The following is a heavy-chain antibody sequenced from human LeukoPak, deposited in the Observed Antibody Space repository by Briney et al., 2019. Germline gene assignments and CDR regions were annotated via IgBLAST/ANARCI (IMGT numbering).Heavy chain of an antibody. CDR2: ISSSSSYI. Sequence: GGSLRLSCAASGFTFSSYSMNWVRQAPGKGLEWVSSISSSSSYIYYADSVKGRFTISRDNAKNSLYLQMNSLRAEDTAVYYCAKLPLGRAVAGTGGIDYWGQGTLVTVSS. D-gene: IGHD6-19*01. V-gene: IGHV3-21*01. CDR1: GFTFSSYS. J-gene: IGHJ4*02. CDR3: AKLPLGRAVAGTGGIDY.